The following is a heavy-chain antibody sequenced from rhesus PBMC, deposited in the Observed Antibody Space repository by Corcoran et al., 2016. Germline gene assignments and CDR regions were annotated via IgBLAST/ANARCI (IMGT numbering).Heavy chain of an antibody. Sequence: QVQLQESGPGLVKPSATLSLTCAVSCGSFSSYWWSWIRQPPGKGLEWIGEDKGNTATTNVNPSLKRRVTMSKDASKKQFSLKLRSVTAADTAVYYCASIGAGTPTSLCDYWGQGVLVTVSS. CDR3: ASIGAGTPTSLCDY. CDR1: CGSFSSYW. J-gene: IGHJ4*01. CDR2: DKGNTATT. D-gene: IGHD5-24*01. V-gene: IGHV4-80*01.